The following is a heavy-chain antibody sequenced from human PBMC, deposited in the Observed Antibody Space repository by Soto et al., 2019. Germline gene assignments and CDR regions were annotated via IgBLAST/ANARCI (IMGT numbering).Heavy chain of an antibody. CDR2: IIPVLAST. V-gene: IGHV1-69*13. J-gene: IGHJ5*02. CDR1: AGTFPHYG. Sequence: ASVKVSCKASAGTFPHYGLSWVRQAPGQGLEWIGGIIPVLASTTYAQNFQGRVSIIADASTNTVYMELGSLRSDDTAVYYCVRDTYFSDSSGYTRCFDHWGQGTLVTVSS. CDR3: VRDTYFSDSSGYTRCFDH. D-gene: IGHD3-22*01.